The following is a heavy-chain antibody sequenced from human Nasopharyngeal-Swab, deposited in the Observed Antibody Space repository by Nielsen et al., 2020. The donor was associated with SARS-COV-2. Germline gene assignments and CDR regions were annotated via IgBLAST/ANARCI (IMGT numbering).Heavy chain of an antibody. D-gene: IGHD2-15*01. CDR2: INTNTGNP. Sequence: ASVKVSCKASGYTFTGYYMHWVRQAPGQGLEWMGWINTNTGNPTYAQGFTGRFVFSLDTSVSTAYLQISSLKAEDTAVYYCASLVVAATHSKYYYYGMDVWGQGTTVTVSS. CDR3: ASLVVAATHSKYYYYGMDV. J-gene: IGHJ6*02. CDR1: GYTFTGYY. V-gene: IGHV7-4-1*02.